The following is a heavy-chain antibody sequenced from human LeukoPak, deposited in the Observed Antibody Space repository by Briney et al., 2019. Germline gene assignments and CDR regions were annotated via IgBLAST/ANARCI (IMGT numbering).Heavy chain of an antibody. Sequence: ASVKVSCKASGCTFTSYYMHWVRQAPGQGLEWMGIINPSGGSTSYAQKIQGRLTMTTDTSTSTAFMELRSLRSDDTAVYYCARDSPQSSSDYWGQGTLVTVSS. D-gene: IGHD6-6*01. CDR2: INPSGGST. CDR3: ARDSPQSSSDY. J-gene: IGHJ4*02. CDR1: GCTFTSYY. V-gene: IGHV1-46*01.